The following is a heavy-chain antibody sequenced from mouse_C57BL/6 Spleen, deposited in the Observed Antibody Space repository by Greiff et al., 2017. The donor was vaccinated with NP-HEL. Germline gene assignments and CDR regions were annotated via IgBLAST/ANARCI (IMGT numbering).Heavy chain of an antibody. V-gene: IGHV5-16*01. J-gene: IGHJ2*01. Sequence: EVQVVESEGGLVQPGSSMKLSCTASGFTFSDYYMAWLRQVPEKGLEWVANINYDGSSTYYLDSLKSRFIISRDNAKNILYLQMSSLKSEDTATYYCARDPYYFDYWGKGTTLTVSS. CDR2: INYDGSST. CDR1: GFTFSDYY. CDR3: ARDPYYFDY.